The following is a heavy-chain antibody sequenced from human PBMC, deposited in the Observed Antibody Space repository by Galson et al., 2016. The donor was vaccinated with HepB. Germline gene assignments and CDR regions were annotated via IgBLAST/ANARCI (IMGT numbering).Heavy chain of an antibody. Sequence: SETLSLTCTVSGGSISSSSYYWGWIRQPPGKGLEWIGSFYYNGSTYYNPSLKSRVTISVDTSKDQFFLKLSSVTAADTAVYYSAKSPRYCSGGSCYRGAFDIWGQGTMVTVSS. J-gene: IGHJ3*02. D-gene: IGHD2-15*01. CDR1: GGSISSSSYY. CDR2: FYYNGST. CDR3: AKSPRYCSGGSCYRGAFDI. V-gene: IGHV4-39*01.